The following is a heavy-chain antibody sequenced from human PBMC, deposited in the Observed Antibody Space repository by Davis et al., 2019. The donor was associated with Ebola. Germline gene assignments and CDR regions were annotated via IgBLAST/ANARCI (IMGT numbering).Heavy chain of an antibody. CDR3: ARRTSLRLAVAMDV. J-gene: IGHJ6*02. V-gene: IGHV4-39*01. CDR1: GFTFSSYSMN. Sequence: MPGGSLRLSCAASGFTFSSYSMNWVRQPPGKGLEWIGSIYYSGSTYYNPSLKSRVTISVDTSKNQFSLKLSSVTAADTAVYYCARRTSLRLAVAMDVWGQGTTVTVSS. D-gene: IGHD4-23*01. CDR2: IYYSGST.